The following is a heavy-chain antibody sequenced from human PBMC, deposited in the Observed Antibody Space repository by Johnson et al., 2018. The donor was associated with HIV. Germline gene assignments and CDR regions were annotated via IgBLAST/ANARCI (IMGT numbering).Heavy chain of an antibody. Sequence: VQLVESGGGLVQPGGSLRLSCAASGFTVSSNYMSWVRQAPGKGLEWVSAISGSGGSTYYADSVKGRFTISRDNSTNTLYLQMNSQRGEDTAVYYCAKSTGKDYGGNSGAFDIWGQGTMVTVSS. CDR2: ISGSGGST. CDR3: AKSTGKDYGGNSGAFDI. V-gene: IGHV3-23*04. CDR1: GFTVSSNY. D-gene: IGHD4-23*01. J-gene: IGHJ3*02.